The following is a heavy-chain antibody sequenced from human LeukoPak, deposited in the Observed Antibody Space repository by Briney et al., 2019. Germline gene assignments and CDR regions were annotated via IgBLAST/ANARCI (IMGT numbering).Heavy chain of an antibody. V-gene: IGHV3-23*01. D-gene: IGHD6-13*01. CDR1: GFTFSSYA. CDR3: AKSSWWIAAPGY. CDR2: ISGSGGST. Sequence: GGSLRLSCAASGFTFSSYAMSWVRQAPGKGLEWVSAISGSGGSTYYADSVKGRFSISRDNSKNTLYLQMNSLRAEDTTVYYCAKSSWWIAAPGYWGQGTLVTVSS. J-gene: IGHJ4*02.